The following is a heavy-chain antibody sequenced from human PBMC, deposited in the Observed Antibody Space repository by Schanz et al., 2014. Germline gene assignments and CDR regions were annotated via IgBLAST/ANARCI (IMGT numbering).Heavy chain of an antibody. CDR1: GFTFSIYG. Sequence: EVQLVESGGGLVRPGGSLRLSCAASGFTFSIYGMSWVRQAPGKGLVWVSHINSDGTTTTYADSVKGRFTISRDNAENTLYLQMNSLRVEDTAVYYCAMGGYQLHHWGQGTLVTVSS. CDR3: AMGGYQLHH. D-gene: IGHD1-7*01. V-gene: IGHV3-74*02. CDR2: INSDGTTT. J-gene: IGHJ4*02.